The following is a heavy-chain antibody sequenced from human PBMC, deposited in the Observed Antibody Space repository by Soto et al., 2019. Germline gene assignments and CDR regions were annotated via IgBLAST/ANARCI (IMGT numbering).Heavy chain of an antibody. CDR3: ARAANYDFWSEIYYFDY. Sequence: PGGSLRLSCAAAGFTFGSHFGRWVRQAPGKELVWVSRINSDGSSTSYADSVKGRFTISRDNAKNTLYLQMNSLRAEDTAVYYCARAANYDFWSEIYYFDYWGQGTLVTVSS. CDR2: INSDGSST. J-gene: IGHJ4*02. V-gene: IGHV3-74*01. D-gene: IGHD3-3*01. CDR1: GFTFGSHF.